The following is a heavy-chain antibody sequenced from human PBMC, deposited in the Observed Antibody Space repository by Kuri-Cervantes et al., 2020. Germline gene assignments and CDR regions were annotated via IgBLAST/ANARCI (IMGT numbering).Heavy chain of an antibody. J-gene: IGHJ4*02. CDR2: ISSSSSTI. CDR3: ARGTIAAAGLPTYYYFDY. V-gene: IGHV3-48*02. CDR1: GFTFSSYE. Sequence: GESLKISCAASGFTFSSYEMNWVRQAPGKGLEWVSYISSSSSTIYYADSVKGRFTISRDNAKNSLYLQMNSLRDEDTAVYYCARGTIAAAGLPTYYYFDYWGQGTLVTVSS. D-gene: IGHD6-13*01.